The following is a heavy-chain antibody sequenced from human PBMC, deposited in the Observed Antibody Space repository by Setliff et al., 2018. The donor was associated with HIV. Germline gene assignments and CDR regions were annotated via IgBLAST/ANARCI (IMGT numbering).Heavy chain of an antibody. CDR2: MNPNSSNT. CDR3: ARGRVMVYANRRYYYYMDV. V-gene: IGHV1-8*02. J-gene: IGHJ6*03. Sequence: ASVKVSCKASGFTFINYDINWVRQAPGQGLERMGWMNPNSSNTGYAQKFQGRVAMTRNTSINTAYMELSSLRSEDTAVYYCARGRVMVYANRRYYYYMDVWGKGTTVTVSS. D-gene: IGHD2-8*01. CDR1: GFTFINYD.